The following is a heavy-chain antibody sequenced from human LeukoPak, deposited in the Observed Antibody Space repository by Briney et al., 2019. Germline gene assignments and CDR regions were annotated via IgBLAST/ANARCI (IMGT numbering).Heavy chain of an antibody. V-gene: IGHV3-48*04. CDR3: ARSARLMKGVVEVTALDN. CDR2: ISSSGSAF. D-gene: IGHD3-3*01. CDR1: GFTFSSYS. Sequence: PGGSLRLSCAASGFTFSSYSMNWVRQAPGKGLEWVSYISSSGSAFSYADSVKGRFTIARDNAKNSVYLEMNSLRADDTAVYYCARSARLMKGVVEVTALDNWGQGTLVTVSS. J-gene: IGHJ4*02.